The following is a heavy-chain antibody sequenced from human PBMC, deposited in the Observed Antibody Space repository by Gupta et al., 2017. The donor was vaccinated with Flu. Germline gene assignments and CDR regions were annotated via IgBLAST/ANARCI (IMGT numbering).Heavy chain of an antibody. D-gene: IGHD3-16*01. CDR3: ARDRGSYGASPNSGAFDI. V-gene: IGHV3-66*02. J-gene: IGHJ3*02. CDR2: IYARDAT. Sequence: VQLVESGGALVQPGASLRLSCLVSGFSVSSYYMTWARQAPGKGLEWVSYIYARDATSYADSVRGRFTISRDSSKNTLCLQMNSLRSEDTAMYYCARDRGSYGASPNSGAFDIWGQGTMVTVSS. CDR1: GFSVSSYY.